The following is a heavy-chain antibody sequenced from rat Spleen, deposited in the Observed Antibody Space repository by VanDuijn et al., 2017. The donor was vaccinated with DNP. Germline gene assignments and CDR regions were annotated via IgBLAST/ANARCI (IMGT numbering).Heavy chain of an antibody. V-gene: IGHV5-19*01. Sequence: EVQLVESGGGLVQPGRSLKLSCAASGFTFSFYGMHWIRQAPKKGLEWVATIRTGGGNTYYRDSVKGRFTISRDNAKSTLYLQMDSLRSEDTATYYCGTHGNSLPGSSFAYWGQGTLVTVSS. J-gene: IGHJ3*01. CDR1: GFTFSFYG. CDR3: GTHGNSLPGSSFAY. CDR2: IRTGGGNT. D-gene: IGHD1-4*01.